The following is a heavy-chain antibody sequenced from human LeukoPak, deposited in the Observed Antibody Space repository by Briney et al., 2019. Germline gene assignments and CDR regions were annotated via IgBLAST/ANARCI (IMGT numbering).Heavy chain of an antibody. Sequence: SETLSLTCTVSGGSISSGGYYWSWIRQPPGKGLEWIGYIYHSGSTYYNPSLKSRVTISVDRSKNQFSLKLSSVTAADTAVYYCARVRVSSSITKYYYYMDVWGKGTTVTVSS. J-gene: IGHJ6*03. CDR1: GGSISSGGYY. V-gene: IGHV4-30-2*01. D-gene: IGHD6-13*01. CDR2: IYHSGST. CDR3: ARVRVSSSITKYYYYMDV.